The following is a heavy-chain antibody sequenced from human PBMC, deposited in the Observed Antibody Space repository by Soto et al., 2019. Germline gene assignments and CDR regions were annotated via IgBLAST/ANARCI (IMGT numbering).Heavy chain of an antibody. CDR1: GFTFNTYN. CDR3: AKGDGYNSENVYFDY. D-gene: IGHD5-12*01. J-gene: IGHJ4*02. V-gene: IGHV3-48*01. Sequence: GGSLRLSCAASGFTFNTYNMNWIRQAPGKGLEWVSYILSSSGTIYYADSVKGRFTISRDNAKNSVYLQMNSLRAEDTAVYYCAKGDGYNSENVYFDYWGQGTLVTVSS. CDR2: ILSSSGTI.